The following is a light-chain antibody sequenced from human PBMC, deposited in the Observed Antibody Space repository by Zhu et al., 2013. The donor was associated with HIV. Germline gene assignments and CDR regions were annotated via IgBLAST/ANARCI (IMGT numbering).Light chain of an antibody. CDR2: KVS. J-gene: IGKJ1*01. CDR1: QSLVFSDGNIY. V-gene: IGKV2-30*01. Sequence: DVVMTQSPLSLPVTLGQPASISCRSSQSLVFSDGNIYLNWFQQRPGQSPRRLIYKVSSRDSGVPDRFSGSGSGTDFTLKISRVEAEDVGLYYCMQGTHWPRTFGQGTKVEIK. CDR3: MQGTHWPRT.